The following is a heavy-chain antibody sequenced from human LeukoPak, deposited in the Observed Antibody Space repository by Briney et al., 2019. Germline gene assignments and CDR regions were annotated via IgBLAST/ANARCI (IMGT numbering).Heavy chain of an antibody. CDR1: GGSISSYY. V-gene: IGHV4-59*01. CDR3: ARGYAFDI. Sequence: SEXLSLTCTVSGGSISSYYWSRLRQPPGKGLEGIGYIYYSGSTNYNPSLTSRGNISVDTSKNQFSLKLSSVTAADTAVYYCARGYAFDILGQGTMVTVSS. J-gene: IGHJ3*02. CDR2: IYYSGST.